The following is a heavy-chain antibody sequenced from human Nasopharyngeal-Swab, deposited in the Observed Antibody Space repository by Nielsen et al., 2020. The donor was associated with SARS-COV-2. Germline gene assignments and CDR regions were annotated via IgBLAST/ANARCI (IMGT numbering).Heavy chain of an antibody. Sequence: SVNVSCKASGYTFTSYAMHWVRQAPGQRLEWMGWINAGNGNTKYSQKFQGRVTITRDTSASTAYMELSSLRSEDTAVYYCARDRIDSGFDYWGQGTLVTVSS. J-gene: IGHJ4*02. D-gene: IGHD3-10*01. CDR2: INAGNGNT. V-gene: IGHV1-3*01. CDR1: GYTFTSYA. CDR3: ARDRIDSGFDY.